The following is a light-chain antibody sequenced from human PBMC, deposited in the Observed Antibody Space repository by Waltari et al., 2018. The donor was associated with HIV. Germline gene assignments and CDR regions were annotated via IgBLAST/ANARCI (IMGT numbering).Light chain of an antibody. V-gene: IGKV1-33*01. Sequence: DIQMTQSPSSLSASVGDRGTITCQASQDITNYLTWYQQKPGKAPKLLIYDASNLETGVPSRFSGSGSGTDFTFTISSLQPEDVSTYYCQQYDNLPYSFGQGTKLEIK. J-gene: IGKJ2*03. CDR2: DAS. CDR1: QDITNY. CDR3: QQYDNLPYS.